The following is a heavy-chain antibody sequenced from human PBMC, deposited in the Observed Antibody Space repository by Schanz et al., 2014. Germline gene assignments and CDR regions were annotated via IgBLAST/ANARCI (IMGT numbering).Heavy chain of an antibody. J-gene: IGHJ4*02. D-gene: IGHD3-10*01. CDR2: ISYDGSLK. CDR1: GFTFSSYA. Sequence: QEQLVESGGGAVQPGRSLRLSCAASGFTFSSYAVDWIRQAPGQGLEWVSFISYDGSLKSYLDSVKGRFTISRDNSKNTLYLQMNSLRGEDTAVYYCASPALVQGLMPEYYFDYWGQGTLVTVSS. CDR3: ASPALVQGLMPEYYFDY. V-gene: IGHV3-30-3*01.